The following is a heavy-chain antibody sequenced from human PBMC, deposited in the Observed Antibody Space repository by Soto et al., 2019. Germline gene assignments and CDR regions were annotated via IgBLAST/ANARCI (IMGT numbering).Heavy chain of an antibody. V-gene: IGHV2-5*01. D-gene: IGHD6-6*01. CDR2: IYWSGDE. CDR1: GFPLSTSGVG. Sequence: QGTLKESGPTLVKPTQTLTLTCSFSGFPLSTSGVGVGWIRQSPGKALERLALIYWSGDEHYRPSLKSRLSIIKDTSKNHVVLIMTDMDPVDTATYYCARGLATLPVFAFDIWGQGTMVTVSS. CDR3: ARGLATLPVFAFDI. J-gene: IGHJ3*02.